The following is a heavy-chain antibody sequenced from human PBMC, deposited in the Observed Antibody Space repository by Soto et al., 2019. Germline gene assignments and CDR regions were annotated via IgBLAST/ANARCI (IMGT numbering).Heavy chain of an antibody. CDR1: GYTFTDYW. J-gene: IGHJ3*02. CDR3: ARQDYYDSSGYPTTLNAFDI. CDR2: IYPGDSDT. V-gene: IGHV5-51*01. Sequence: GESLKISCKGSGYTFTDYWIGWVRQLPGKGLEWMGIIYPGDSDTRYSPSFQGHVTITVDKSTNTAYLQWNTLRASDTAMYYCARQDYYDSSGYPTTLNAFDIWGQGTMVTVSS. D-gene: IGHD3-22*01.